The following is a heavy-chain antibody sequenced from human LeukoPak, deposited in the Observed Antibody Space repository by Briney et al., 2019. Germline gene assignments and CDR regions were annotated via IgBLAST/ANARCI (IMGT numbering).Heavy chain of an antibody. CDR3: ARDDYGDHGWFDP. Sequence: PSETLSLTCTVSGGSISSSSYYWSWIRQPPGKGLEWIGYIYYSGSTNYNPSLKSRVTISVDTSKNQFSLKLSSVTAADTAVYYCARDDYGDHGWFDPWGQGTLVTVSS. CDR1: GGSISSSSYY. D-gene: IGHD4-17*01. J-gene: IGHJ5*02. CDR2: IYYSGST. V-gene: IGHV4-61*01.